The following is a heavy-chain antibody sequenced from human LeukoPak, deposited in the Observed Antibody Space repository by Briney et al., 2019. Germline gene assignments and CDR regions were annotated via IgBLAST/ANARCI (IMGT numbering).Heavy chain of an antibody. J-gene: IGHJ4*02. V-gene: IGHV3-33*06. CDR2: IWYDGSNK. CDR1: GFTFSSYG. D-gene: IGHD3-22*01. Sequence: GRSLRLSCAASGFTFSSYGMHWVRQAPGKGLEWVAVIWYDGSNKYYADSVKGRFTISRDNSKNTLYLQMSSLRAEDTAVYYCVKENGYDSSGYYFDYWGQGTLVTVSS. CDR3: VKENGYDSSGYYFDY.